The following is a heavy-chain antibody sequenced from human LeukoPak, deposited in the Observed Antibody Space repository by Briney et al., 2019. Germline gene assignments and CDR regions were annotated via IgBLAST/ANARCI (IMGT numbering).Heavy chain of an antibody. CDR3: ARVYPLYGSGSYLDY. CDR2: IYYSGST. Sequence: SETLSLTCTVSGGSISSSSYYWGWIRQPPGKGLEWIGSIYYSGSTYYNPSLKSRVTISVDTSKNQFSLKLSSVTAADTAVYYCARVYPLYGSGSYLDYWGQGTLVTVSS. CDR1: GGSISSSSYY. V-gene: IGHV4-39*07. D-gene: IGHD3-10*01. J-gene: IGHJ4*02.